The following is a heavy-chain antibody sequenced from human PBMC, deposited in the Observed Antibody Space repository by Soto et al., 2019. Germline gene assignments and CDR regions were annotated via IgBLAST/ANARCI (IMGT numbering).Heavy chain of an antibody. J-gene: IGHJ4*02. D-gene: IGHD3-3*01. Sequence: GGSLRLSCAASGFTFSSYAMSWVRQAPGKGLEWVSAISGSGGSTYYADSVKGRFTISRDNSKNTLYLQMNSLRAEDTAVYYCAKVEEKYDFWSGYPYYFDYWGQGTLVTVS. CDR2: ISGSGGST. CDR3: AKVEEKYDFWSGYPYYFDY. V-gene: IGHV3-23*01. CDR1: GFTFSSYA.